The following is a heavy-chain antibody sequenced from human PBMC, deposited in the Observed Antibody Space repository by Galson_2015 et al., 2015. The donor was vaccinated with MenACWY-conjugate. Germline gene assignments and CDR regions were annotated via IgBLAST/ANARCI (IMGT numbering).Heavy chain of an antibody. CDR3: ASTSWGYDSSVPPKY. J-gene: IGHJ4*02. D-gene: IGHD3-22*01. V-gene: IGHV1-18*01. Sequence: SVKVSCKASGYTFTSYGISWVRQAPGQGLEWMGWISAYNGNTNYAQKLQGRVTMTTDTSTSTAYMELRSLRSDDTAVYYCASTSWGYDSSVPPKYWGQGTLVTVSS. CDR2: ISAYNGNT. CDR1: GYTFTSYG.